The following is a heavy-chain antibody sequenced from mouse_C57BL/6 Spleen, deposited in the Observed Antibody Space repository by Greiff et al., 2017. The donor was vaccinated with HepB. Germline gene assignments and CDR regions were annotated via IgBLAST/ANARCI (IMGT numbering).Heavy chain of an antibody. V-gene: IGHV1-72*01. CDR3: ARGGGLPLDY. CDR1: GYTFTSYW. J-gene: IGHJ2*01. Sequence: QVQLQQPGAELVKPGASVKLSCTASGYTFTSYWMHWVKPRPGRGLGWIGRIDPNRGGTKYNEKFKSKATLTVDKSSSTAYMPRSSLTSDDSAVYYGARGGGLPLDYWGQGTTLTVST. D-gene: IGHD2-4*01. CDR2: IDPNRGGT.